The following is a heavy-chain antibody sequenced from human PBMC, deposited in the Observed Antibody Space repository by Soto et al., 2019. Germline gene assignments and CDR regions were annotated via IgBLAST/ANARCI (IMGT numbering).Heavy chain of an antibody. D-gene: IGHD3-10*01. CDR3: ARGRAITMVRGVITYYGMDV. CDR2: ISAYNGNT. J-gene: IGHJ6*02. V-gene: IGHV1-18*01. Sequence: VASVKVSCKASGYTFTSYGISWVRQAPGQGLEWMGWISAYNGNTNYAQKLQGRVTMTTDTSTSTAYMELRSLRSDDTAVYYCARGRAITMVRGVITYYGMDVWGQGTTVTVSS. CDR1: GYTFTSYG.